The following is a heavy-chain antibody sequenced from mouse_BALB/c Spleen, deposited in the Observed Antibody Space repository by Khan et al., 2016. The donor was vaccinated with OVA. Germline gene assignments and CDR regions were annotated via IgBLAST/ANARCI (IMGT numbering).Heavy chain of an antibody. V-gene: IGHV5-4*02. Sequence: EVELVESGGGLVKPGGSLKLSCAASGFTFSDYYMYWVRQTPEKRLEWVATISDGGSYNYYTDSVKGRFTISRDDVKNNLYLQMSSLKSEDTAMYYCARGYYGDPFAYGGQGTLVTVSA. D-gene: IGHD2-13*01. CDR3: ARGYYGDPFAY. CDR1: GFTFSDYY. CDR2: ISDGGSYN. J-gene: IGHJ3*01.